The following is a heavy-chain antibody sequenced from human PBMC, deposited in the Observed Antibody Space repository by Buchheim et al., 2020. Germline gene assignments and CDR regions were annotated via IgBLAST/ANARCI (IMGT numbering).Heavy chain of an antibody. D-gene: IGHD1-1*01. CDR1: EFTLSTSD. CDR3: AREFRNECYFDL. Sequence: EVQLVESGGGLVQPGGSLRLSCAASEFTLSTSDMHWVRQTTEKGLEWVSAIGRGGDTYYPDSVKGRFTISRENARNSLHLQMNSLRVEDTAVYYCAREFRNECYFDLWGRGTL. V-gene: IGHV3-13*01. J-gene: IGHJ2*01. CDR2: IGRGGDT.